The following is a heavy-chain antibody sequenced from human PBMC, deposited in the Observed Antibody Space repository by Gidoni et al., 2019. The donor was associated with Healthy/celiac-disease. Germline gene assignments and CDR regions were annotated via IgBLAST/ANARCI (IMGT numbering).Heavy chain of an antibody. J-gene: IGHJ3*02. V-gene: IGHV3-13*01. CDR1: GFTFSSYD. CDR2: IGTAGDT. Sequence: EVQLVESGGGLVQPGGSLRLSCAAPGFTFSSYDMHWVRQATGKGLEWVSAIGTAGDTYYPGSVKGRFTISRENAKNSLYLQMNSLRAGDTAVYYCARGDDYGAEGAFDIWGQGTMVTVSS. D-gene: IGHD4-17*01. CDR3: ARGDDYGAEGAFDI.